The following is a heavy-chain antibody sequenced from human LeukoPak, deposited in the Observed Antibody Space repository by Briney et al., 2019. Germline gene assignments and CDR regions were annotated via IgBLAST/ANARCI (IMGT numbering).Heavy chain of an antibody. CDR2: IYSGGST. Sequence: PGGSLRLSCAASGFTVSSNYMSWVRQAPGKGLEWVSVIYSGGSTYYADSVKGRFTISRDNSKNTLYLQMNSLRAEDTAVYYCARFGITMVRGVYGMDVWGQGTTVTVSS. CDR1: GFTVSSNY. J-gene: IGHJ6*02. V-gene: IGHV3-66*01. CDR3: ARFGITMVRGVYGMDV. D-gene: IGHD3-10*01.